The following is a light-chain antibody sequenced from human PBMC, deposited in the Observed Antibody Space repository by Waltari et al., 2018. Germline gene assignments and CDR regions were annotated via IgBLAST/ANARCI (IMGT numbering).Light chain of an antibody. CDR1: HDIRNN. Sequence: DIQMTQPPSSLSASVGDRVTITCRASHDIRNNLVCVQQRPGKAPKSLIYAASSLHSGVPSKFSGTGSGTDFTLTINGLQPEDFATYYCQQYNGYPLTFGQGTKLEIK. V-gene: IGKV1-16*02. CDR3: QQYNGYPLT. CDR2: AAS. J-gene: IGKJ2*01.